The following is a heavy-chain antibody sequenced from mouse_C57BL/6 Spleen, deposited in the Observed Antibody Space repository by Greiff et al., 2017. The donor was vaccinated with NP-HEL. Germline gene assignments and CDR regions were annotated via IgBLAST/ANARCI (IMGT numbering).Heavy chain of an antibody. D-gene: IGHD3-3*01. CDR3: ARKGWDWLAY. CDR1: GYTFTSYW. Sequence: VQLQQSGAELVKPGASVKLSCKASGYTFTSYWMHWVKQRPGQGLEWIGMIHPNSGSTNYNEKFKSKATLTVDKSSSTAYMQLSSLTSEDSAVYYCARKGWDWLAYWGQGTLVTVSA. CDR2: IHPNSGST. V-gene: IGHV1-64*01. J-gene: IGHJ3*01.